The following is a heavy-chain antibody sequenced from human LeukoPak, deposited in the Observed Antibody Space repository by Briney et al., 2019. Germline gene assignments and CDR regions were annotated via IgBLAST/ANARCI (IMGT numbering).Heavy chain of an antibody. CDR2: IYYSGST. D-gene: IGHD3-9*01. J-gene: IGHJ1*01. CDR3: ARIPLRYFDWPEYFQH. Sequence: SETLSLTCTVSGGSISSSSYYWGWIRQPPGKGLEWIGSIYYSGSTYYNPSLKSRVTISVDTSKNQFSLKLSSVTAADTAVYYCARIPLRYFDWPEYFQHWGQGTLVTVSS. CDR1: GGSISSSSYY. V-gene: IGHV4-39*07.